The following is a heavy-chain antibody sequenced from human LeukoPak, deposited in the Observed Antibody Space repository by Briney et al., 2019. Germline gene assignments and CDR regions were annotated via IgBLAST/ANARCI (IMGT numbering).Heavy chain of an antibody. CDR1: GFTFSNAW. CDR3: TTVHPPRD. J-gene: IGHJ4*02. CDR2: IKSKTEGGAT. V-gene: IGHV3-15*01. Sequence: GGSLRLSCAASGFTFSNAWMSWVARAPGKGREWVGRIKSKTEGGATDYAAPVKGRFTISRDDSKNTLYLQMNSLKTADTAVYYCTTVHPPRDWGQGTLVTVSS.